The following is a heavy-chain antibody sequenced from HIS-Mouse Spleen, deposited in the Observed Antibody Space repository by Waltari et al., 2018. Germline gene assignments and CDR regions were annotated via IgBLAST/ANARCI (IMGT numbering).Heavy chain of an antibody. D-gene: IGHD3-16*01. CDR1: GGTFSSCA. V-gene: IGHV1-69*04. J-gene: IGHJ3*02. Sequence: QVQLVQSGAEVKKPGSSVKVSCKASGGTFSSCAVRWVRQAPGQGLEWMGRIIPILGIANYAQKFQGRVTITADKSTSTAYMELSSLRSEDTAVYYCASLGGPAFDIWGQGTMVTVSS. CDR3: ASLGGPAFDI. CDR2: IIPILGIA.